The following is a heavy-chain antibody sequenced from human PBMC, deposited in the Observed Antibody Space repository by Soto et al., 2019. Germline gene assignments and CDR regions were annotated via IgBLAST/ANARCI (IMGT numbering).Heavy chain of an antibody. CDR2: FDPEDGET. V-gene: IGHV1-24*01. CDR1: GYTLTELS. CDR3: ATPPTTVAGTMWFDY. J-gene: IGHJ4*02. D-gene: IGHD6-19*01. Sequence: ASVKVSCKVSGYTLTELSMHWVRQAPGKGLEWMGGFDPEDGETIYAQKFQGRVTMTEDTSTDTAYMELSSLRSEDTAVYYCATPPTTVAGTMWFDYWGQGTLVTVSS.